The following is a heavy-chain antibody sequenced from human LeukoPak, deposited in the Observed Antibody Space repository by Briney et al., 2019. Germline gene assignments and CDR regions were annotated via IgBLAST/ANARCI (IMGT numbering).Heavy chain of an antibody. Sequence: PSETLSLTCAVYGGSFSGYYWSWIRQPPGKGLEWIGEINHSGSTNYNPSLKGRVTISVDTSKNQFSLKLSSVTAADTAVYHCARGVAAAGIWFDPWGQGTLVTVSS. CDR3: ARGVAAAGIWFDP. V-gene: IGHV4-34*01. D-gene: IGHD6-13*01. CDR2: INHSGST. CDR1: GGSFSGYY. J-gene: IGHJ5*02.